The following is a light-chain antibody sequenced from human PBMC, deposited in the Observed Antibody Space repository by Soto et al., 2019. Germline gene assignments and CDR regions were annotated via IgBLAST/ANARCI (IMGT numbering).Light chain of an antibody. CDR2: EVS. Sequence: QSALTQPASVSGSPGQSITISCTGTSSDVGGYDYVSWYQQHPGKAPKVIIYEVSNRPPGVSNRFSGSKSGNTASLTISGLQAEDEADYYCSSYTSRITAVIFGGGTKLTVL. CDR1: SSDVGGYDY. V-gene: IGLV2-14*01. J-gene: IGLJ2*01. CDR3: SSYTSRITAVI.